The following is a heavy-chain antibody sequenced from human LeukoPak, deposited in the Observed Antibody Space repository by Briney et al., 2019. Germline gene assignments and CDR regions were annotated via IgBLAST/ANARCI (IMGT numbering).Heavy chain of an antibody. CDR1: GYTFTSYG. V-gene: IGHV1-18*01. CDR2: ISAYNGNT. Sequence: ASVKVSCKASGYTFTSYGISWVRQAPGQGLEWMGWISAYNGNTNYAQKLQGRVTMTTDTSTSTAYMELRSLRSDDTAVYYCARAVHDTYYYDSSGYSINDYWGQGTLVTVSS. J-gene: IGHJ4*02. D-gene: IGHD3-22*01. CDR3: ARAVHDTYYYDSSGYSINDY.